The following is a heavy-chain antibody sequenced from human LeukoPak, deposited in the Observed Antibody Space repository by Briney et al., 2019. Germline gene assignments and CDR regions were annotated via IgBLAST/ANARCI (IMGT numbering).Heavy chain of an antibody. Sequence: SETLSLTCTVSGGSTNRYFWSWIRQPPGKGLEWIGHIYYSGTTNYNPSLKSRVTVSVDMSNNHFSLKLTSVTAPDTAVYYCARVSSGYQGWFHPWGQGILVTVSS. V-gene: IGHV4-59*01. CDR1: GGSTNRYF. D-gene: IGHD5-12*01. J-gene: IGHJ5*02. CDR3: ARVSSGYQGWFHP. CDR2: IYYSGTT.